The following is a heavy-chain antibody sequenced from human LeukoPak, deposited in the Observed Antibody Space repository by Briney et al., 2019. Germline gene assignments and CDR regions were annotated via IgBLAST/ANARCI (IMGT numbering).Heavy chain of an antibody. CDR1: GFTFRTYW. Sequence: PGGSLRLSCAASGFTFRTYWMHWVRQAPGKGLEWVSRINIDESSTTYADSVKGRFTISRDNAKNTLYLQMNSLRAEDTAVYYCARGSIVVVVAAKPGGYFDYWGQGTLVTVSS. J-gene: IGHJ4*02. CDR2: INIDESST. D-gene: IGHD2-15*01. V-gene: IGHV3-74*03. CDR3: ARGSIVVVVAAKPGGYFDY.